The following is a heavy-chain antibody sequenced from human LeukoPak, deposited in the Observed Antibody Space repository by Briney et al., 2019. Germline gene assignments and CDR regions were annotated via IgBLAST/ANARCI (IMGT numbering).Heavy chain of an antibody. CDR2: ISGSGIST. CDR1: GFTFSNYA. CDR3: AKDQTWDPPLYFDA. Sequence: GGSLRLSCAASGFTFSNYAMSWVRQAPGKGLEWVSGISGSGISTYYADSVKGRFTISRDNSKNTLYLQMNSLRAEDTAVYYCAKDQTWDPPLYFDAWGQGTLVTVTS. V-gene: IGHV3-23*01. D-gene: IGHD1-26*01. J-gene: IGHJ4*02.